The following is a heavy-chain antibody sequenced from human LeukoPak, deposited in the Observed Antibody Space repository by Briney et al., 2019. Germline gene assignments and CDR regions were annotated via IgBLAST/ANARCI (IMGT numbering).Heavy chain of an antibody. Sequence: ASVKVSCKASGYTFTGYYMHWVRQAPGQGLEWMGWINPNSGGTNYAQKFQGRVTMTRDTSISTAYMELSRLRSDYTAVYYCARNSRLRYFDWLSKGPYFDYWGQGTLVTVSS. CDR1: GYTFTGYY. D-gene: IGHD3-9*01. J-gene: IGHJ4*02. V-gene: IGHV1-2*02. CDR2: INPNSGGT. CDR3: ARNSRLRYFDWLSKGPYFDY.